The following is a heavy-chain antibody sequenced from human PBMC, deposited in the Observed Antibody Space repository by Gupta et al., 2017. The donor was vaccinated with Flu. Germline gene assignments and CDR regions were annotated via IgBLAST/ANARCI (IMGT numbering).Heavy chain of an antibody. CDR3: ARDIXALPSSPSYWFDP. V-gene: IGHV1-2*02. J-gene: IGHJ5*02. Sequence: QVQLVQSGAEVKKPGASVKVSCKASGSTFTAYYVHWVRQAPGQGLEWMGWINPYNGDTNYAQNFQGRVTMTRDTSINTVYMELTSLRSDDTAXYXCARDIXALPSSPSYWFDPWGQGTLISVSS. CDR1: GSTFTAYY. CDR2: INPYNGDT.